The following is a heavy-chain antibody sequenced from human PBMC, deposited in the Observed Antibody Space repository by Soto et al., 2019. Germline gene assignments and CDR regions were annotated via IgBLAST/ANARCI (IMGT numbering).Heavy chain of an antibody. CDR1: GASISTYY. CDR3: ARGGSGGGLDV. D-gene: IGHD3-10*01. J-gene: IGHJ6*02. CDR2: LYYSGNT. V-gene: IGHV4-59*01. Sequence: QMQLQESGPGVVKPSETLSLTCTVSGASISTYYWTWIRQAPGKGLEWIGYLYYSGNTNYNPSLEGRVTMPADTSENPFCLPLTSATAADTAVYFCARGGSGGGLDVWGQGTTVAVSS.